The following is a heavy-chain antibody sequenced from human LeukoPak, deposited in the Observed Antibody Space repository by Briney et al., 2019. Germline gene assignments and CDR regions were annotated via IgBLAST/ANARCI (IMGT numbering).Heavy chain of an antibody. CDR2: ISGSGGST. D-gene: IGHD1-26*01. J-gene: IGHJ4*02. CDR1: GFTFSSYA. Sequence: GGSLRLSCAASGFTFSSYAMSWVRQAPGKGLEWVSAISGSGGSTYYADSVKGRFTISRDNSKNTLYLQMNSLRAEDTAVYYCAKDRSGSYFHYYFDYWGQGTLVTVSS. CDR3: AKDRSGSYFHYYFDY. V-gene: IGHV3-23*01.